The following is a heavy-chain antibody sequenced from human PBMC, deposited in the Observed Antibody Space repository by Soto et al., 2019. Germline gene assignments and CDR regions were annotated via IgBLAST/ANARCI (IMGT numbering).Heavy chain of an antibody. CDR3: AKDSTSYSPSPFYFDS. J-gene: IGHJ4*02. Sequence: PGGSLRLSCAAFGFDFNKYAMTWVRQAPGKGLQWVSRFPSHRYSTYYAHSVKGRFTTYRDNSMNTLYLQLNSFRADDTSLFYCAKDSTSYSPSPFYFDSWGQGTLVTVSS. D-gene: IGHD2-21*01. CDR2: FPSHRYST. CDR1: GFDFNKYA. V-gene: IGHV3-23*01.